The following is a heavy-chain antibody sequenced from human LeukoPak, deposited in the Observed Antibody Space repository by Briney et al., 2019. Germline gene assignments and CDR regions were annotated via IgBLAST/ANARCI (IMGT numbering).Heavy chain of an antibody. V-gene: IGHV1-8*03. D-gene: IGHD3-9*01. CDR1: GYTFTSYD. CDR2: MNPNSGNT. Sequence: VASVKVSCKASGYTFTSYDINWVRQATGQGLEWMGWMNPNSGNTGYAQKFQGRVTITRNTSISTAYMELSSLRSEDTAVYYCARGVALLRYFDWLPSSYYFDYWGQGTLVTVSS. J-gene: IGHJ4*02. CDR3: ARGVALLRYFDWLPSSYYFDY.